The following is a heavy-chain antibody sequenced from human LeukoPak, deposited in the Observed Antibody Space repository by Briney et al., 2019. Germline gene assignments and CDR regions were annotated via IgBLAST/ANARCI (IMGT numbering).Heavy chain of an antibody. CDR2: ISYDGSNK. J-gene: IGHJ4*02. D-gene: IGHD1-26*01. V-gene: IGHV3-30-3*01. CDR3: ARPTTPYSGSYFDY. Sequence: GGSLRLSCAASGFTFSSYAMHWVRQAPGKGLEWVAVISYDGSNKYYADSVKGRFTISRDNSKNTLYLRMNSLRAEDTAVYYCARPTTPYSGSYFDYWGQGTLVTVSS. CDR1: GFTFSSYA.